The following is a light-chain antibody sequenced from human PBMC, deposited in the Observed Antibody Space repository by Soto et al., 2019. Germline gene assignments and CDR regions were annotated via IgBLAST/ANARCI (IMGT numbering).Light chain of an antibody. CDR2: GAS. J-gene: IGKJ2*01. Sequence: EIVLTQSPGTLSLSPGERATLSCRASQSVSSSYLAWYQQKPGQAPRLLIYGASSRATGIPDRFSGSGSGTAFILTISRLEPEDFAVYYCQQYGSSRYTFAQGTKLELK. V-gene: IGKV3-20*01. CDR1: QSVSSSY. CDR3: QQYGSSRYT.